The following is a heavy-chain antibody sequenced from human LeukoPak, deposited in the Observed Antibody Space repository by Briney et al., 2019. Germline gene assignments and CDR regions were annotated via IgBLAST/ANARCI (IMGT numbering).Heavy chain of an antibody. CDR1: GFTFNYYA. D-gene: IGHD5-18*01. V-gene: IGHV3-23*01. CDR2: ISDNEGRT. J-gene: IGHJ4*02. CDR3: ARHDSFIPY. Sequence: PGGSLRLSYAASGFTFNYYALPWVRQAPCKWLAWVSGISDNEGRTYYTDSVKGRFTISRDKTKNTVFLQMHNLRADDTAVYFCARHDSFIPYWGQGALVTVSS.